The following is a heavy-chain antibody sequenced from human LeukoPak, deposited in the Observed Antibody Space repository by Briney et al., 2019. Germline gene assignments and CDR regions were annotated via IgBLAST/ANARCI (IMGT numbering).Heavy chain of an antibody. J-gene: IGHJ5*02. CDR1: GGSISSSSSY. D-gene: IGHD3-10*01. CDR3: ARGYRFGSGSYLIWLDP. Sequence: SETLSLTCSVSGGSISSSSSYWGWIRQPPGKGLEWIGSIYYSGSSFDNPAIKSRVTISVDTSKNQFPLKLSSVTAAETAVYFCARGYRFGSGSYLIWLDPRGEGTLVSVCS. CDR2: IYYSGSS. V-gene: IGHV4-39*06.